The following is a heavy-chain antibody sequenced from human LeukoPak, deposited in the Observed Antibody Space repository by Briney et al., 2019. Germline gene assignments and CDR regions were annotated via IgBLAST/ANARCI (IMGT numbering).Heavy chain of an antibody. CDR2: IRYDGSNK. CDR1: GFTFSSYG. V-gene: IGHV3-30*02. CDR3: ARTYYSNYVHYFDY. J-gene: IGHJ4*02. D-gene: IGHD4-11*01. Sequence: GGSLRLSCAASGFTFSSYGMHWVRQAPGKGLEWVAFIRYDGSNKYYADSVKGRFTISRDNSKNTLYLQMNSLRAEDTAVYYCARTYYSNYVHYFDYWGQGTLVTVSS.